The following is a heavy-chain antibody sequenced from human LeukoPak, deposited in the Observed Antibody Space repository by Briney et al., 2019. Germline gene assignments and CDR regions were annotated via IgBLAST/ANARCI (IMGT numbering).Heavy chain of an antibody. CDR2: IYTSGST. D-gene: IGHD6-6*01. V-gene: IGHV4-4*07. CDR1: GGSISSYY. Sequence: SETLFLTCAVSGGSISSYYWSWIRQPAGKGLEWIGRIYTSGSTNYNPSLKSRVTMSVDTSKNQFSLKLSSVTAADTAVYYCARGSRIAARQNEGWFDPWGQGTLVTVSS. J-gene: IGHJ5*02. CDR3: ARGSRIAARQNEGWFDP.